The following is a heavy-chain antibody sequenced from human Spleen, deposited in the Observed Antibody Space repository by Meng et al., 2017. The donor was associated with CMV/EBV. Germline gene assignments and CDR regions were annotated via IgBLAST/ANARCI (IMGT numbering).Heavy chain of an antibody. J-gene: IGHJ4*02. CDR3: AHRRAQYYFDY. CDR2: IYWNDDK. CDR1: GFSLSTSGVS. D-gene: IGHD1-26*01. Sequence: CTISGFSLSTSGVSVGRIRQPPGKALEWLALIYWNDDKRYSPSLKSRLTITKDISKNQVVLTMTNMDPVDIATYYCAHRRAQYYFDYWGQGTLVTVSS. V-gene: IGHV2-5*01.